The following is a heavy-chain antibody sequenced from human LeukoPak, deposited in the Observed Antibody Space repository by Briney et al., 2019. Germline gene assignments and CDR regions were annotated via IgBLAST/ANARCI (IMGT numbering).Heavy chain of an antibody. J-gene: IGHJ4*02. D-gene: IGHD3-16*01. CDR1: GFTFSSYG. Sequence: GGTLRLSCAASGFTFSSYGMSWVRQAPGKGLEWVSGISGSGVSTSYADSVRGRFTISRDNSKNTLFLQMSSLRADDTAVYYCARGGSFWGQGTLVTVSS. CDR3: ARGGSF. V-gene: IGHV3-23*01. CDR2: ISGSGVST.